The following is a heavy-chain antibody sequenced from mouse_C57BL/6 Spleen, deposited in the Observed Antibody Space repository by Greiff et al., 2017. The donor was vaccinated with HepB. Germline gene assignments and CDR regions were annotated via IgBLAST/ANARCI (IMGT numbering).Heavy chain of an antibody. CDR1: GYAFSSYW. J-gene: IGHJ2*01. CDR2: IYPGDGDT. Sequence: QVQLKESGAELVKPGASVKISCKASGYAFSSYWMNWVKQRPGKGLEWIGQIYPGDGDTNYNGKFKGKATLTADKSSSTAYMQLSSLTSEDSAVYFCARRPSSYFDYWGQGTTLTVSS. CDR3: ARRPSSYFDY. D-gene: IGHD1-1*01. V-gene: IGHV1-80*01.